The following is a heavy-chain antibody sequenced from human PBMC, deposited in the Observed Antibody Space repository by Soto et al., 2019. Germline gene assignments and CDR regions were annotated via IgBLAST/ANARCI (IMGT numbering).Heavy chain of an antibody. CDR2: IIPIFGTA. CDR1: GGTFSSYA. Sequence: GASVKVSCKASGGTFSSYAISWVRQAPGQGLEWMGGIIPIFGTANYAQKFQGRVTITADESTSTAYMELSSLRSEDTAVYYCARDQGTPYYYDSSGSDAFDIWGQGTMVTVSS. CDR3: ARDQGTPYYYDSSGSDAFDI. D-gene: IGHD3-22*01. J-gene: IGHJ3*02. V-gene: IGHV1-69*13.